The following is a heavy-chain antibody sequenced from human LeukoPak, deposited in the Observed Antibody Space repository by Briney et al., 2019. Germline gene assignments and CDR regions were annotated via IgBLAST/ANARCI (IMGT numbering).Heavy chain of an antibody. D-gene: IGHD2-21*02. V-gene: IGHV3-53*01. CDR2: IYSGGST. CDR3: AKDGGGDCCYFDY. Sequence: GGSLRLSCAASGFTVSSNYMSWVRQAPGKGLEWVSVIYSGGSTYYADSVKGRFTISRDNSKNTLYLQMNSLRAEDTAVYYCAKDGGGDCCYFDYWGQGTLVTVSS. J-gene: IGHJ4*02. CDR1: GFTVSSNY.